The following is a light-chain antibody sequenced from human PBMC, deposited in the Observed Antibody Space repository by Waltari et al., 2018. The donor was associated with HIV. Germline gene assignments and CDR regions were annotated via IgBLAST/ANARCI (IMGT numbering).Light chain of an antibody. Sequence: SFELTQPPSVSVSPGQTARITCSGDELPKKYVYWYQQRSGQAPVMVIYEDVQRPYGIPERFSGPSSGTVATLTISGAQVDDEADYYCFSTDTINNPLFGGGTKLTVL. CDR1: ELPKKY. CDR3: FSTDTINNPL. J-gene: IGLJ2*01. CDR2: EDV. V-gene: IGLV3-10*01.